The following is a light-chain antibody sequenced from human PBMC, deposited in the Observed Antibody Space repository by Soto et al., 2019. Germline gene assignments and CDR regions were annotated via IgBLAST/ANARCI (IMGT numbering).Light chain of an antibody. J-gene: IGKJ1*01. CDR2: GAS. V-gene: IGKV3-20*01. Sequence: DIVLTQSPATLSVSPGESATLSCRASQSVSSNLAWYQQKPGQAPRLLIYGASIRAAGIPDRFSGSGSGTDFTLTIRRLEPDDFAVYYCQQYGSSPRTFGQGTKVDIK. CDR3: QQYGSSPRT. CDR1: QSVSSN.